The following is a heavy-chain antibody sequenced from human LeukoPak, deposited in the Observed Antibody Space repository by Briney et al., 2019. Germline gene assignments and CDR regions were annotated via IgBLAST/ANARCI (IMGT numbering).Heavy chain of an antibody. CDR1: GFTVSSNY. Sequence: GGSLRLSCAASGFTVSSNYMSWVRQAPGKGLEWVSVIYSGGSTYYADSVKGRFTISRDNSKNTLYLQMNSLRAADTAVYYCARDKRVAVAGTYIYYYYMDVWGNGTTVTISS. V-gene: IGHV3-53*01. CDR3: ARDKRVAVAGTYIYYYYMDV. J-gene: IGHJ6*03. CDR2: IYSGGST. D-gene: IGHD6-19*01.